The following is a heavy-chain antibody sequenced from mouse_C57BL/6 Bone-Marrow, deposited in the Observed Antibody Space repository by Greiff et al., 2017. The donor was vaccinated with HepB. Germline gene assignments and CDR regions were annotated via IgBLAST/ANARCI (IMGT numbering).Heavy chain of an antibody. V-gene: IGHV14-4*01. CDR2: IDPENGDT. CDR3: TTSGYYMDY. J-gene: IGHJ4*01. CDR1: GFNIKDDY. Sequence: EVQLQQSGAELVRPGASVKLSCTASGFNIKDDYMHWVKQRPEQGLEWIGWIDPENGDTEYASKFQGKATITADTSSNTAYLQLSSLTSEDTAVYYCTTSGYYMDYWGQGTSVTFSS. D-gene: IGHD2-3*01.